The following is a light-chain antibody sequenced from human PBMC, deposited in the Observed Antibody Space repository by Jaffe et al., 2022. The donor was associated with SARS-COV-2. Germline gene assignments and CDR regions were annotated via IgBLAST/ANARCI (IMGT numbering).Light chain of an antibody. V-gene: IGLV3-25*03. Sequence: SYELTQPPSVSVSPGQTAEITCSGDALPKQYVYWYQQKPGQAPVLVIYKDNQRPSGIPERISGSSSGTTATLTISGVQAEDEADYYCHSAHSSGVVFGGGTKLTVL. CDR3: HSAHSSGVV. J-gene: IGLJ2*01. CDR2: KDN. CDR1: ALPKQY.